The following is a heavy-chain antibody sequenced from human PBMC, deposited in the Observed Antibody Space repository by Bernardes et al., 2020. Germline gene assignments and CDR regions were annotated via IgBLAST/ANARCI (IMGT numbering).Heavy chain of an antibody. D-gene: IGHD6-6*01. Sequence: LRLSCAASGFTFTSYWMSWVRQAPGKGLDWVANIKGDGSEQYYVDSVKGRFTISRDNAKNSLYLQMNNLGAEDTAVYYCARGSSYPHFWGQGTLVTVSS. J-gene: IGHJ4*02. CDR1: GFTFTSYW. CDR2: IKGDGSEQ. V-gene: IGHV3-7*01. CDR3: ARGSSYPHF.